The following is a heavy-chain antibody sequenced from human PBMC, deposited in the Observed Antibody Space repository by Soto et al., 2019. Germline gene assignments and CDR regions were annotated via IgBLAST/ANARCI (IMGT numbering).Heavy chain of an antibody. D-gene: IGHD3-3*01. J-gene: IGHJ5*02. Sequence: SETLSLTCTVSGGSISSGDYSWSWVRQSPGKGLEWIGHIYNSGITYYNHSLKSRVVISIDTSRNQFSLRLNSLTAADRAVYFCARGVTVFGLVSRFWFDPWGQGTVVTVSA. CDR2: IYNSGIT. CDR1: GGSISSGDYS. V-gene: IGHV4-30-4*01. CDR3: ARGVTVFGLVSRFWFDP.